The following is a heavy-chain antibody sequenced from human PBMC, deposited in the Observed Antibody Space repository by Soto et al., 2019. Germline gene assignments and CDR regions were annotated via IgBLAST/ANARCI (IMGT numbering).Heavy chain of an antibody. CDR2: IYHSGST. CDR1: GGSISSGGYS. J-gene: IGHJ4*02. V-gene: IGHV4-30-2*01. D-gene: IGHD4-17*01. Sequence: QLQLQESGSGLVKPSQTLSLTCAVSGGSISSGGYSCNWIRQPPGKGLEWIGYIYHSGSTYYNPSLKIRVTISVNRSKNQFSLKLSSVTAADTAVYYCARGVTTVTTFDYWGQGTLVTVSS. CDR3: ARGVTTVTTFDY.